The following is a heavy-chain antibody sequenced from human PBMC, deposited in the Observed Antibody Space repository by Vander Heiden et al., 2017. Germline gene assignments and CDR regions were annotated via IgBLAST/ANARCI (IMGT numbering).Heavy chain of an antibody. D-gene: IGHD1-26*01. CDR2: IYSGGTI. CDR3: ASGARGATWDY. V-gene: IGHV3-53*01. CDR1: GFTVSSSP. Sequence: EVQLVESGGGLIQPGGSLRLSCAASGFTVSSSPMSGGRQAPGKGLEWVSLIYSGGTIYYVDSVKGRFTISRDNSKNTLYLQMNSLRAEDTAVYYCASGARGATWDYWGQGTLVTVSS. J-gene: IGHJ4*02.